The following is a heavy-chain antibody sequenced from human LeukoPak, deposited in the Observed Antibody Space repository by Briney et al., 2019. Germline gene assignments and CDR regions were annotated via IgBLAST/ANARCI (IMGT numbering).Heavy chain of an antibody. CDR3: ARGVYGSSGFSFDY. CDR1: GGTFSSYA. Sequence: VASVKVSCKASGGTFSSYAISWVRQAPRQGLEWMGGIIPIFGTANYAQKFQGRVTITADESTSTAYMELSSLRSEDTAVYYCARGVYGSSGFSFDYWGQGTLVTVSS. CDR2: IIPIFGTA. D-gene: IGHD6-19*01. V-gene: IGHV1-69*13. J-gene: IGHJ4*02.